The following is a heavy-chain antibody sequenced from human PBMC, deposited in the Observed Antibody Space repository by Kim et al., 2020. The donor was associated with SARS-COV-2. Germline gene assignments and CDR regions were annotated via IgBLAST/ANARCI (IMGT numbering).Heavy chain of an antibody. CDR3: ARDAKGYYYDSSGYYFVDAFDI. CDR2: IYHSGST. J-gene: IGHJ3*02. D-gene: IGHD3-22*01. Sequence: SETLSLTCAVSGGSISSSNWWSWVRQPPGKGLEWIGEIYHSGSTNYNPSLKSRVTISVDKSKNQFSLKLSSVTAADTAVYYCARDAKGYYYDSSGYYFVDAFDIWGQGTMVTVSS. V-gene: IGHV4-4*02. CDR1: GGSISSSNW.